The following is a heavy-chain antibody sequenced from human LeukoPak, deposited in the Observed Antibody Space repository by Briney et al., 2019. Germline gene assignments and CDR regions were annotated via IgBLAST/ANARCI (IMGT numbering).Heavy chain of an antibody. CDR3: AKADGEMVRGVIISYNWFDP. D-gene: IGHD3-10*01. J-gene: IGHJ5*02. V-gene: IGHV3-30*02. CDR2: IRYDGSNK. CDR1: GFTFSSYG. Sequence: GGSLRLSCAASGFTFSSYGMHWVRQAPGKGLEWVAFIRYDGSNKYYADSVKGRFTISRDNSKNTLYLQMNSLRAEDTAVYYSAKADGEMVRGVIISYNWFDPWGQRTLVTVSS.